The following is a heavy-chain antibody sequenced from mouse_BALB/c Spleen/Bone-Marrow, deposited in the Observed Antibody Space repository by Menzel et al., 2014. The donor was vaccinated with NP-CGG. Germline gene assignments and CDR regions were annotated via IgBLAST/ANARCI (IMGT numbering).Heavy chain of an antibody. CDR3: ARGSYYEGAVDY. CDR2: IWAGGST. CDR1: GFSLTSYG. D-gene: IGHD1-1*01. V-gene: IGHV2-9*02. Sequence: QVQLKESGPGLVAPLQSLSITCTVSGFSLTSYGVHWVRQPPGKVLEWLGVIWAGGSTNYNSALMSRLSISKDNSKSQVFLKMNSLQTDDTAMYYCARGSYYEGAVDYWGQGTSVTVSS. J-gene: IGHJ4*01.